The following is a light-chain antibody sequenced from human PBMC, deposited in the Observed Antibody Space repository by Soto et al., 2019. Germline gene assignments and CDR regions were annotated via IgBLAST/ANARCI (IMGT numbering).Light chain of an antibody. CDR2: AAS. CDR3: QQSHSDPLT. Sequence: QMTQSPSSLFASVGDRVTITCRSSQSITSNLNWYQQKVGQSPKLLIYAASTLQSGVPPRFSGSGSGTEFTLTISGLQLEDFATYYCQQSHSDPLTFGGGTKVEIK. CDR1: QSITSN. J-gene: IGKJ4*01. V-gene: IGKV1-39*01.